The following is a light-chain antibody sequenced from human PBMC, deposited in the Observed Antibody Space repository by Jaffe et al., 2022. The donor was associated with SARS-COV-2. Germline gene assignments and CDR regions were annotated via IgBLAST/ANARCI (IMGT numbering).Light chain of an antibody. CDR1: NSNIGNNY. CDR2: ETN. Sequence: QSVLTQPPSVSAAPGQKVTISCSGSNSNIGNNYVSWYQQLPGTAPKLLMYETNKRPSGIPDRFSGSKSGTSATLGITGLQTGDEADYYCGTWDGSLTAEVFGGGTKLTVL. CDR3: GTWDGSLTAEV. J-gene: IGLJ3*02. V-gene: IGLV1-51*02.